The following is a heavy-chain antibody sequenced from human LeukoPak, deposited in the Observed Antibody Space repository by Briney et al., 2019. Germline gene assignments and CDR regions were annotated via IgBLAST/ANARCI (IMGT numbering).Heavy chain of an antibody. CDR1: GITVSSKY. CDR2: IYSGGST. J-gene: IGHJ4*02. Sequence: GGSLRLSCAASGITVSSKYMSWVRQAPGKGLEWVSLIYSGGSTYYADSVKGRFTISRDNSKNTLHLQMNSLRAEDTAVYYCVRIQPWYYFDYWGQGTLVTVSS. CDR3: VRIQPWYYFDY. V-gene: IGHV3-53*01. D-gene: IGHD5-18*01.